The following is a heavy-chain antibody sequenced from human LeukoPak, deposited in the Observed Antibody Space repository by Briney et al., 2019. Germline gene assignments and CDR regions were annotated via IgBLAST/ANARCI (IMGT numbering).Heavy chain of an antibody. CDR2: IYYSGST. Sequence: SETLSLTCTVSGGSICSYYWSWIRQPPGKGLEWIGYIYYSGSTNYNPSLKSRVTISVDTSKNQFSLKLSSVTAADTAVYYCARERRIAVAQAGGMDVWGKGTTVTVSS. CDR3: ARERRIAVAQAGGMDV. CDR1: GGSICSYY. D-gene: IGHD6-19*01. V-gene: IGHV4-59*01. J-gene: IGHJ6*04.